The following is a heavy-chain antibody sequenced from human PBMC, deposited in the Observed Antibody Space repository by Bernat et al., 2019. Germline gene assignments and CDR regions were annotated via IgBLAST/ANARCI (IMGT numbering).Heavy chain of an antibody. V-gene: IGHV3-23*01. CDR1: GFTFSNYG. CDR2: ISNSGGST. D-gene: IGHD6-19*01. CDR3: AREDSSGLDY. Sequence: EVQLLESGGGLVQPGGSLRLSCAASGFTFSNYGMSWVRQAPGKGLEWVSGISNSGGSTYYADSVKGRFTISRDNSKNTLYLQMNSLRAEDTAVYYCAREDSSGLDYWGQGTLVTVSS. J-gene: IGHJ4*02.